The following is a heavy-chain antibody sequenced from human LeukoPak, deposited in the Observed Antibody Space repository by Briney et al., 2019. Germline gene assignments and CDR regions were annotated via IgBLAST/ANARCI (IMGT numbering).Heavy chain of an antibody. Sequence: GGSLRLSCAASGFTFSNAWMSWVRQAPGKGLEWVGRIKSKTDGGTTDYAAPVKGGFTISRDDSKNTLYLQMNSLKTEDTAVYYCTTEWLGIPNPRLYFDYWGQGTLVTVSS. CDR1: GFTFSNAW. D-gene: IGHD3-10*01. CDR3: TTEWLGIPNPRLYFDY. J-gene: IGHJ4*02. CDR2: IKSKTDGGTT. V-gene: IGHV3-15*01.